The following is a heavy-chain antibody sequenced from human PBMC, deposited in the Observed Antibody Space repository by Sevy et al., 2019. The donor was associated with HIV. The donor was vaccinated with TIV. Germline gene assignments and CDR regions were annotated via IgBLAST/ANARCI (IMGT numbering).Heavy chain of an antibody. CDR1: GFTFSSYW. V-gene: IGHV3-7*01. D-gene: IGHD3-9*01. Sequence: GGSLRLSCAAPGFTFSSYWMSWVRQAPGKGLEWVANIKQDGSEKYYVDSVKGRFTISRDNAKNSLYLQMNSLRAEDTAVYYCARDTLDWLLGYFDYWGQGTLVTVSS. CDR2: IKQDGSEK. J-gene: IGHJ4*02. CDR3: ARDTLDWLLGYFDY.